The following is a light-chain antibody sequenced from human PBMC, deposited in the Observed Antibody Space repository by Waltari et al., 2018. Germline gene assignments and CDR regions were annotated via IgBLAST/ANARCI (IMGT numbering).Light chain of an antibody. J-gene: IGKJ1*01. CDR1: HSVRGS. Sequence: EIVLTQSPGTLSLSPGERDTLSCRASHSVRGSLAWYQQKAGQAPRLLIYGASIRATGIPDRFSGSGSGTDFSLTISSLEPEDFAVYYCQHYVRLPATFGQGTKVEI. V-gene: IGKV3-20*01. CDR3: QHYVRLPAT. CDR2: GAS.